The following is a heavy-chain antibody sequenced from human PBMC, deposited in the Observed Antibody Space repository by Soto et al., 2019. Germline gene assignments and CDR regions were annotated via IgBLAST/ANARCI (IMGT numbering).Heavy chain of an antibody. J-gene: IGHJ5*02. CDR3: ARTVIAAADPNWFDP. D-gene: IGHD6-13*01. Sequence: QVQLVQSGAEVKKPGASVKVSCKASGYTFTGYYMHWVRQAPGQGLEWMGWINPNSGGTNHAQKFQGWLTMPRDTSISTAYMELSRLRSDDTAVYYCARTVIAAADPNWFDPWGQGTLVTVSS. V-gene: IGHV1-2*04. CDR1: GYTFTGYY. CDR2: INPNSGGT.